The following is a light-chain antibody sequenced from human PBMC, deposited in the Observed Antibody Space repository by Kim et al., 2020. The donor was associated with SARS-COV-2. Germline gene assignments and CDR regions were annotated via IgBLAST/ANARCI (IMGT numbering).Light chain of an antibody. Sequence: ASVGDSVTITCRASNDIYTYLAWFQQKPGKVPKRLISGASRLQSGVPSRFSGSGSGAEFTLTISNLQPEDVATYYCLHHKDYPYTFGQGTKVDIK. V-gene: IGKV1-17*03. CDR1: NDIYTY. CDR3: LHHKDYPYT. J-gene: IGKJ1*01. CDR2: GAS.